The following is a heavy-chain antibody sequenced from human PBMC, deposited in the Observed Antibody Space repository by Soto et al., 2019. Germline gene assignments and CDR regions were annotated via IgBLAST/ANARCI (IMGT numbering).Heavy chain of an antibody. J-gene: IGHJ6*02. CDR2: ISSSSSYI. V-gene: IGHV3-21*01. CDR1: GFTFSSYS. D-gene: IGHD6-19*01. Sequence: PGGSLRLSWTASGFTFSSYSMNCVRQAPGKGLEWVSSISSSSSYIYYADSVKSRFTISRDNAKNSLYLQMNSLRAEDTAVYYCARHISGWTYGMDVWGQGPTVTVSS. CDR3: ARHISGWTYGMDV.